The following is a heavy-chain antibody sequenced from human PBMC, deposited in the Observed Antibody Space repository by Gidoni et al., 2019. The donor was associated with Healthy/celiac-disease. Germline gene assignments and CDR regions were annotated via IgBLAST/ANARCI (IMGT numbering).Heavy chain of an antibody. CDR1: GFTFSDYY. V-gene: IGHV3-11*01. Sequence: QVQLVESGGGLVKPGGYLILSCADSGFTFSDYYMSWIRQAPGKGLGWVSYISSSGSTIYYADSVKGRFTISRDNAKNSLYLQMNSLRAEDTAVYYCAREQGNDSQYWFDPWGQGTLVTVSS. J-gene: IGHJ5*02. CDR3: AREQGNDSQYWFDP. CDR2: ISSSGSTI. D-gene: IGHD2-15*01.